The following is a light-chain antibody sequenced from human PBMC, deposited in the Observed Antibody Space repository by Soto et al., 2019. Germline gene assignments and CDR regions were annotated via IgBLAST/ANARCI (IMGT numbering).Light chain of an antibody. J-gene: IGKJ4*01. V-gene: IGKV3-20*01. CDR1: QNVDSNY. CDR3: QDSGNLPRD. Sequence: RQNVDSNYLAWYQQKPGQAPRLLIFGVSSTATGIPDRFSGTGSRTDFTHTFGIIVPEDPPLYYSQDSGNLPRDFGGGTKVDIK. CDR2: GVS.